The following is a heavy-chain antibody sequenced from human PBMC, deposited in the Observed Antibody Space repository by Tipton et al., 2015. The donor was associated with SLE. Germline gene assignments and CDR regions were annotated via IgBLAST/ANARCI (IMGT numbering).Heavy chain of an antibody. CDR2: IYPGDSDT. Sequence: QLVQSGAEVKKPGESLKISCKGSGYTFSTFWIGWVRQMPGKGLEWMGIIYPGDSDTRYSPSFQGQVTISADKSISTAYLQWSSLKASDTAMYYCAGSIVATSEDYFDYWGQGTLVTVSS. J-gene: IGHJ4*02. CDR1: GYTFSTFW. V-gene: IGHV5-51*03. D-gene: IGHD5-12*01. CDR3: AGSIVATSEDYFDY.